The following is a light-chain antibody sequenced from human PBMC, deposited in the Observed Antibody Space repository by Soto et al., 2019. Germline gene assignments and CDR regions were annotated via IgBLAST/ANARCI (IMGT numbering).Light chain of an antibody. CDR2: ENN. CDR3: GTWDSSLSAVV. V-gene: IGLV1-51*02. Sequence: QSVLTQPPSVSAAPGQRFTISGSGSSSNIGNNYVSWYQQLPGTAPKLLIYENNKRPSGIPDRFSGSKSGTSATLGITGLQTGDEADYYCGTWDSSLSAVVFGGGTKVTVL. CDR1: SSNIGNNY. J-gene: IGLJ2*01.